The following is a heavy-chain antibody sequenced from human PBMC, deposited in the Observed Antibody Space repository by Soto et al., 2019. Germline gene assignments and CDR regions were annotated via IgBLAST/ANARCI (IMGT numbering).Heavy chain of an antibody. J-gene: IGHJ4*02. Sequence: QMQLVQSGPEVKKPGTSVKVSCKASGFTFTSSAMQWVRQARGQRLEWIGWIVVGSGHTNYAQKFQERVTIPRDMSTRTAYMELSSLRSEDTAVYYCAADSRYCSGGNCEDYWGQGTLVTVSS. CDR1: GFTFTSSA. CDR2: IVVGSGHT. CDR3: AADSRYCSGGNCEDY. D-gene: IGHD2-15*01. V-gene: IGHV1-58*02.